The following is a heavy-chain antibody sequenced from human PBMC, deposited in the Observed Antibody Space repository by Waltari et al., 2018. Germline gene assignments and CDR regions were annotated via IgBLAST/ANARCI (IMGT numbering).Heavy chain of an antibody. CDR2: ISTYNGNT. CDR3: AREAYNFLTGSGYYGVDV. J-gene: IGHJ6*02. D-gene: IGHD3-9*01. Sequence: QVQLVQSGAEMKRPGASVKVSCKASGYTFTGYGIKWVRQAPGHGLEWMGWISTYNGNTNYAPKLQGRVTLTTDTSTTTAYMELKSLRSDDTAIYYCAREAYNFLTGSGYYGVDVWGQGTTVTVSS. CDR1: GYTFTGYG. V-gene: IGHV1-18*04.